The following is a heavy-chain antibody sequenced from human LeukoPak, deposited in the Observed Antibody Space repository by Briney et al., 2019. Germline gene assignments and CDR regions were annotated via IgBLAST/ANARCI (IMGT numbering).Heavy chain of an antibody. CDR1: GFTFSSYW. CDR2: IKQDGSGK. V-gene: IGHV3-7*01. J-gene: IGHJ6*03. D-gene: IGHD3-9*01. CDR3: VRMYYDVLTGFYSGSYHYHYADV. Sequence: GGSLRLSCAASGFTFSSYWMSWVRQAPGKGLEWVANIKQDGSGKYYVDSVKGRFTISRDNAKNSLYLQMNSLRAEDTAVYFCVRMYYDVLTGFYSGSYHYHYADVWGRGTTVTVSS.